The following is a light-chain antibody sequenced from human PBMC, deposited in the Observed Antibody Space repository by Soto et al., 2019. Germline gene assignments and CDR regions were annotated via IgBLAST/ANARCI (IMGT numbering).Light chain of an antibody. J-gene: IGLJ2*01. V-gene: IGLV2-14*01. Sequence: QSAPTQPASVSGSPGQSITISCTGTSSDVGGYNYVSWYQQHPGKAPKLMIYEVSNRPSGVSNRFSGSKSDNTASLTISGLQAEDEADYYCSSYTSSSTYVVFGGGTKLTVL. CDR1: SSDVGGYNY. CDR2: EVS. CDR3: SSYTSSSTYVV.